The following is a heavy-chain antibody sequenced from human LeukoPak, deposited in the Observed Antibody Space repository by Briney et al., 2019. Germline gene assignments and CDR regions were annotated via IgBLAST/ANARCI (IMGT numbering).Heavy chain of an antibody. V-gene: IGHV3-23*01. Sequence: GGSLRLSCVVSGLILSNYAMTWVRQAPGKGLEWVSYISERSGSTTYADSVKGRFTISRDTSLNTLYLQMNNLRAEDTAVYFCAKRGVVIRGILVIGYHQEAYHYDFWGQGVLVTVSS. CDR2: ISERSGST. D-gene: IGHD3-10*01. CDR3: AKRGVVIRGILVIGYHQEAYHYDF. CDR1: GLILSNYA. J-gene: IGHJ4*02.